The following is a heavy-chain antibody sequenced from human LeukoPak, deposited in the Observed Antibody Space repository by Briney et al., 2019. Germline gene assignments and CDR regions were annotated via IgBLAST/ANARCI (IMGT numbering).Heavy chain of an antibody. D-gene: IGHD3-3*01. Sequence: GASVKVSCKASGYTFTSYGISWVRQAPGQGLEWMGWISAYNGNTNYAQKLQGRVTMTTDTSTSIAYMELRSLRSDDTAVYYCARVADYDFWSGYPHPFDYWGQGTLVTVSS. CDR1: GYTFTSYG. CDR3: ARVADYDFWSGYPHPFDY. CDR2: ISAYNGNT. J-gene: IGHJ4*02. V-gene: IGHV1-18*01.